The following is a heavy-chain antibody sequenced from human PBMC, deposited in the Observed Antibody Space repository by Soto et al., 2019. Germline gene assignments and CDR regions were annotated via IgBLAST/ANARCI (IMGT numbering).Heavy chain of an antibody. CDR1: GGSVSIGDYL. D-gene: IGHD4-17*01. CDR3: ARARGGDSGDYASLFDR. Sequence: SETLSLTCSVFGGSVSIGDYLWSWIRQRPGKGLEWIGYIHDSGNTYYNPSLKSRVTISLDTSKNQFSLKVTSMTAADTAVYFCARARGGDSGDYASLFDRWGQGNLVTVS. J-gene: IGHJ5*02. CDR2: IHDSGNT. V-gene: IGHV4-30-4*01.